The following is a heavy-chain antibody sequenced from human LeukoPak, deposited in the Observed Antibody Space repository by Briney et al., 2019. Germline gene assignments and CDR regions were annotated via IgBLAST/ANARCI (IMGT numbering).Heavy chain of an antibody. CDR3: ARDLLNHIAPYYYMDV. Sequence: PSETLSLTCTVSGGSISSYYWSWIRQPAGKGLEWIGRIYTSGSTNYNPSLKSRVTMSVDTSKNQFSLKLSSVTAADTAVYYCARDLLNHIAPYYYMDVWGKGTTVTVSS. V-gene: IGHV4-4*07. CDR2: IYTSGST. D-gene: IGHD6-13*01. CDR1: GGSISSYY. J-gene: IGHJ6*03.